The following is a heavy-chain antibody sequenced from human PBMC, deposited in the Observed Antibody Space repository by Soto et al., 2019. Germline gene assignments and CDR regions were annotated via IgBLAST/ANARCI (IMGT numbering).Heavy chain of an antibody. CDR3: AGPDFGDCGYCDL. Sequence: QDQLVQSGAEVKKPGSSVKVSCKASGGTFSSHTFSWVRQAPGQGLEWMGRIIPALGTATYAQKFQGRVTIAADESATTVYMELNSLRAEDTAVYYCAGPDFGDCGYCDLWGRGTLVTVSS. V-gene: IGHV1-69*08. J-gene: IGHJ2*01. CDR1: GGTFSSHT. D-gene: IGHD4-17*01. CDR2: IIPALGTA.